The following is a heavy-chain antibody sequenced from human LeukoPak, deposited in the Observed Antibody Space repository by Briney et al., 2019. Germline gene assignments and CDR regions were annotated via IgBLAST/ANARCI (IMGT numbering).Heavy chain of an antibody. Sequence: SETLSLTCTVSGGSISSGSYYWSWIRQPAGKGLEWIGRIYTSGSTNYNPSLKSRVTISVDTSKNQFSLKLSSVTAADTAVYYCAADTDYCGQGTLVTVSS. CDR3: AADTDY. D-gene: IGHD2-2*02. J-gene: IGHJ4*02. V-gene: IGHV4-61*02. CDR2: IYTSGST. CDR1: GGSISSGSYY.